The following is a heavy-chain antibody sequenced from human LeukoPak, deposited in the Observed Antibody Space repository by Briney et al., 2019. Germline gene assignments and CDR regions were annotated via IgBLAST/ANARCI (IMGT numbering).Heavy chain of an antibody. CDR2: LSSSSTYI. CDR1: GFTFSSYS. CDR3: ARDRETWGLRWSYDAFDI. J-gene: IGHJ3*02. Sequence: GGSLRLSCAASGFTFSSYSMNWVRQAPGKGLEWVSSLSSSSTYIYYADSMKGRFTISRDNAKNSLYLQMNSLRAEDTAVYYCARDRETWGLRWSYDAFDIWGQGTMVTVSS. V-gene: IGHV3-21*01. D-gene: IGHD4-23*01.